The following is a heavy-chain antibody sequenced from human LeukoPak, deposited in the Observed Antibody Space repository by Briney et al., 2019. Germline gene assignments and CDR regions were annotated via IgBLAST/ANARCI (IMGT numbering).Heavy chain of an antibody. CDR3: AKDIYYGSGSYIIDYYAMDV. CDR2: ISGGGSST. CDR1: GFTFSNYD. V-gene: IGHV3-23*01. Sequence: GGSLRLSCAASGFTFSNYDMSWVRQAPGKGREGVSAISGGGSSTYYADSVKGRFTISRDNSKNTLYLQMNSLRAEDTAVYYCAKDIYYGSGSYIIDYYAMDVWGQGTTVTVSS. J-gene: IGHJ6*02. D-gene: IGHD3-10*01.